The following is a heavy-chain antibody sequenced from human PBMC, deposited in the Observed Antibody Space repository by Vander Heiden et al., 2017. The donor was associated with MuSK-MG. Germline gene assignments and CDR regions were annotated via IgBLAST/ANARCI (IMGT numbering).Heavy chain of an antibody. CDR1: GFTFSSYA. Sequence: EVQLLESGGGLVQPGGSLRPSCAASGFTFSSYAMSWVRQAPGKGLEWVSAISGSGGSTYYADSVKGRFTISRDNSKNTLYLQMNSLRAEDTAVYYCAKDPIGYCSSTSCYAVDYWGQGTLVTVSS. V-gene: IGHV3-23*01. CDR3: AKDPIGYCSSTSCYAVDY. D-gene: IGHD2-2*01. J-gene: IGHJ4*02. CDR2: ISGSGGST.